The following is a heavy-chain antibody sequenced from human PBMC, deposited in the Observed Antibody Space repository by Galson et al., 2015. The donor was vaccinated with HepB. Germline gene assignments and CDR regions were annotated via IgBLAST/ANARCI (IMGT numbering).Heavy chain of an antibody. V-gene: IGHV3-33*01. CDR3: AGAYSSGWYDC. J-gene: IGHJ5*01. Sequence: SLRLSCAASGFSFSRYGMHWVRQAPGKGLGWVAVIWYDGSKEYYADSVKGRFTISRDNSNNTLYLQMNRLRAEDTAVYFCAGAYSSGWYDCWGQGTLVTVSS. CDR2: IWYDGSKE. D-gene: IGHD3-22*01. CDR1: GFSFSRYG.